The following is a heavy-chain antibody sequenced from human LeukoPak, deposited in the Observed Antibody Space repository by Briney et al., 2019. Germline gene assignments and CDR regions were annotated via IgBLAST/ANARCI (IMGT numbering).Heavy chain of an antibody. J-gene: IGHJ4*02. CDR2: INPSGGST. CDR3: ARDAYCGGDCYTYFDY. V-gene: IGHV1-46*01. CDR1: GYTSTSYY. Sequence: ASVKVSCKASGYTSTSYYMHWVRQAPGQGLEWMGIINPSGGSTSYAQEFQGRVTMTRDTSTSTVYMELSSLRSEDTAVYYCARDAYCGGDCYTYFDYWGQGTLVTVSS. D-gene: IGHD2-21*02.